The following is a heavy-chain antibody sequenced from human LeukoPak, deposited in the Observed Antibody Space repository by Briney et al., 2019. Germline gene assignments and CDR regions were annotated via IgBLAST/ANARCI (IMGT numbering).Heavy chain of an antibody. D-gene: IGHD2-2*01. V-gene: IGHV3-11*01. J-gene: IGHJ6*02. CDR2: ISSSGSTI. CDR3: AREGRGSSTSSDYYYYGMDV. CDR1: GFTFSDYY. Sequence: KPGGSLRLSCAASGFTFSDYYMSWIRQAPGKGLEWVSYISSSGSTIYYADSVKGRFTISRDNAKNSLYLQMNSLRAEDTAVYYCAREGRGSSTSSDYYYYGMDVWGQGTTVTVSS.